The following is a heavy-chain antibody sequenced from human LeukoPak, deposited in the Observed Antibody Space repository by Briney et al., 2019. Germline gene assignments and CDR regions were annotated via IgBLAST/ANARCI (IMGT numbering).Heavy chain of an antibody. V-gene: IGHV4-34*01. CDR2: INHSGST. D-gene: IGHD2-2*01. CDR3: ARENPVDRSSTSCYFDY. J-gene: IGHJ4*02. Sequence: SETLSLTCAVYGGSFSGYYWSWIRQPPGKGLEWIGEINHSGSTNYNPSLKSRVTISVDTSKNQFSLKLSSVTAADTAVYYCARENPVDRSSTSCYFDYWGQGTLVTVSS. CDR1: GGSFSGYY.